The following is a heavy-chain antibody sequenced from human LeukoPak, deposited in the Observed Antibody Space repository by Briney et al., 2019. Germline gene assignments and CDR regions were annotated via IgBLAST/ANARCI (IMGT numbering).Heavy chain of an antibody. CDR2: ISGSGGST. J-gene: IGHJ5*02. Sequence: PGGSLRLSCAASGFTFSSYVMSWVRQAPGKGREWVSAISGSGGSTYYADSVKGRFTISRDYPKNTLYLQMNSLRAEDTAVYYCASWGPAAYCSNGSCSWGQGTLVTVSS. CDR3: ASWGPAAYCSNGSCS. CDR1: GFTFSSYV. D-gene: IGHD2-15*01. V-gene: IGHV3-23*01.